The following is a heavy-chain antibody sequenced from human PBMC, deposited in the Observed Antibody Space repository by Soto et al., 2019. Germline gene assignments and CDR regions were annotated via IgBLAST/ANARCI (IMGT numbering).Heavy chain of an antibody. V-gene: IGHV4-34*01. D-gene: IGHD7-27*01. CDR2: INHSGST. J-gene: IGHJ2*01. Sequence: SETLSLTCAVYGGSFSGYYWSWIRQPPGKGLEWIGEINHSGSTNYNPSLKSRVTISVDTSKNQFSLKLSSVTAADTAVYYCARGFNWDWYFDLWGRGTLVTVSS. CDR3: ARGFNWDWYFDL. CDR1: GGSFSGYY.